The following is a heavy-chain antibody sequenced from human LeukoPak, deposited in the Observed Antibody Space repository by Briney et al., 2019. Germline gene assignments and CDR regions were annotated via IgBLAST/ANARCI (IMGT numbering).Heavy chain of an antibody. Sequence: PGGSLRLSCAASGFTFNSYAMSWVRQALEKGLEWVSGISISGGSTYYADSVKGRFTISRDNSRNTLYLQMNSLRAEDTAVYYCVRDYWQQVAAFGIWGQGTMVTVSS. CDR3: VRDYWQQVAAFGI. CDR1: GFTFNSYA. J-gene: IGHJ3*02. D-gene: IGHD6-13*01. CDR2: ISISGGST. V-gene: IGHV3-23*01.